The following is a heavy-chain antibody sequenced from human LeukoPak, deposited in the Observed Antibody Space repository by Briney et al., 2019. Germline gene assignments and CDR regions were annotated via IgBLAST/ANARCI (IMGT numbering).Heavy chain of an antibody. J-gene: IGHJ4*02. Sequence: GGSLRLSCAASRFSFSTSWMSWVRQAPGKGLEWVAVIWYDGSNKYYADSVKGRFTISRDNSKNTLYLQMNSLRAEDTAVYYCAGGYGDLDYWGQGTLVTVSS. CDR1: RFSFSTSW. CDR2: IWYDGSNK. D-gene: IGHD5-18*01. V-gene: IGHV3-33*08. CDR3: AGGYGDLDY.